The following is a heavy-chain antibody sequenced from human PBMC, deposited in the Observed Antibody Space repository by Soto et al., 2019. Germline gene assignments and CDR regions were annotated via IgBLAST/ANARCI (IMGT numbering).Heavy chain of an antibody. Sequence: GESLKISCKGSGYSFTSYGVGWVRQMPGKGLEWMGIIYPGDSDTRYSPSFQGQVTISADKSISTAYPQWSSLKASDTAIYYCARTAAAGKYYYGVDVWGQGTTVTVSS. J-gene: IGHJ6*02. CDR2: IYPGDSDT. CDR1: GYSFTSYG. V-gene: IGHV5-51*01. CDR3: ARTAAAGKYYYGVDV. D-gene: IGHD6-13*01.